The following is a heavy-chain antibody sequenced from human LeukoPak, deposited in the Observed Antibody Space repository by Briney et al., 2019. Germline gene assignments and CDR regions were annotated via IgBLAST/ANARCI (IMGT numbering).Heavy chain of an antibody. D-gene: IGHD6-19*01. CDR3: ARLQPSVAGTGHFDY. Sequence: GGSLRLSCAASGFTFSSYAMHWVRQAPGKGLEYVSAISSNGGSTYYANSVKGRFTISRDNSKNTLYLQMGRLRAEDMAVYYCARLQPSVAGTGHFDYWGQGTLVTVSS. CDR1: GFTFSSYA. V-gene: IGHV3-64*01. CDR2: ISSNGGST. J-gene: IGHJ4*02.